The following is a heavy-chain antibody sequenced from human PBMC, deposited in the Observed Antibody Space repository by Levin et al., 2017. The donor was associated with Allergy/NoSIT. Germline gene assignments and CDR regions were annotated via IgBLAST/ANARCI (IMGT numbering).Heavy chain of an antibody. Sequence: GGSLRPSCAASGFTFDDYAMHWVRQAPGKGLEWVSGISWNSGSIGYADSVKGRFTISRDNAKNSLYLQMNSLRAEDTALYYCAKDKGSSSRAFDYWGQGTLVTVSS. CDR2: ISWNSGSI. CDR1: GFTFDDYA. J-gene: IGHJ4*02. V-gene: IGHV3-9*01. CDR3: AKDKGSSSRAFDY. D-gene: IGHD6-6*01.